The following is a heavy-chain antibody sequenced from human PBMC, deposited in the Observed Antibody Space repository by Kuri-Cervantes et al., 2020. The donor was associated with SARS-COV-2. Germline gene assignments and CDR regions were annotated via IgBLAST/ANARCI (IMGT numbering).Heavy chain of an antibody. CDR1: GGSISSSSYY. CDR3: ARGEMATIGIDY. Sequence: SETLSLTCTVSGGSISSSSYYWGWIRQPPGKGREWIGSIYYSGSTYYNPSLKSRVTISVDTSKNQFSLKLSSVTAADTAVYYCARGEMATIGIDYWGQGTLVTVSS. J-gene: IGHJ4*02. V-gene: IGHV4-39*01. CDR2: IYYSGST. D-gene: IGHD5-24*01.